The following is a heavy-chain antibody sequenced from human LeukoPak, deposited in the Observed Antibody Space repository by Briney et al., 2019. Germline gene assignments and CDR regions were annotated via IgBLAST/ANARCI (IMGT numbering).Heavy chain of an antibody. Sequence: SETLSLTCTVSGGSISSYYWSWIRQPPGKGLEWIGYIYYSGSTNYNPSLKSRVTISVDTSKNQFSLKLSSVTAADTAVYYCATGDLYYYYYGMDVWGQGTTVTVSS. CDR1: GGSISSYY. CDR3: ATGDLYYYYYGMDV. V-gene: IGHV4-59*12. CDR2: IYYSGST. J-gene: IGHJ6*02.